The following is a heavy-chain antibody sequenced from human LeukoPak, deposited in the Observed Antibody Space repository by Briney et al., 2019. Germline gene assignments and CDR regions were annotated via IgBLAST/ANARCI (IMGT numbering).Heavy chain of an antibody. Sequence: PSETLSLTCAVYGGSFSGYYWSWIRQPPGKGLEWIGEINHSGSTNYNPSLKSRVTISVDTSKNQFSLKLSSVTAADTAMYYCARSSNYGDGLDYWGQGTLVTVSS. D-gene: IGHD4-11*01. CDR3: ARSSNYGDGLDY. J-gene: IGHJ4*02. V-gene: IGHV4-34*01. CDR2: INHSGST. CDR1: GGSFSGYY.